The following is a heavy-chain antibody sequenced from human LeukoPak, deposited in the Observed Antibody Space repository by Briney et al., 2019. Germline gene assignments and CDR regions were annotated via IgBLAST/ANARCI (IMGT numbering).Heavy chain of an antibody. CDR2: VSASGGSA. Sequence: GGSLRLSCAASGVTFNNYGMSWVRQVPGKGLEWVSAVSASGGSAYYADSVKGRFIISRDNSKNTLYLQMNSLRAEDTAVYYCAKDKAGYNESQGYMDVWGKGTTVTMSS. CDR1: GVTFNNYG. D-gene: IGHD5-18*01. CDR3: AKDKAGYNESQGYMDV. V-gene: IGHV3-23*01. J-gene: IGHJ6*03.